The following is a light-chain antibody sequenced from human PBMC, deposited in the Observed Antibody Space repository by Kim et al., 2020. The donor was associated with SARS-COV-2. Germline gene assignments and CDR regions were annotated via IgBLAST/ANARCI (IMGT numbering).Light chain of an antibody. CDR3: SAWDSSLSAWV. J-gene: IGLJ3*02. CDR2: RNN. Sequence: QAGLTQPPSVSKGLRQTATLTCTGNNNNVGNQGAAWLQQHQGHPPKLLSYRNNNRPSGISDRFFASRSGNTASLTITGLQPEDEADYYCSAWDSSLSAWVFGGGTKLTVL. CDR1: NNNVGNQG. V-gene: IGLV10-54*04.